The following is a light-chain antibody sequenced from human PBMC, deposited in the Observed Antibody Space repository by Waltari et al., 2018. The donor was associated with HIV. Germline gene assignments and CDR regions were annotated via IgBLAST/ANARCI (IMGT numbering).Light chain of an antibody. CDR3: YSTDNSGTHIRV. J-gene: IGLJ2*01. V-gene: IGLV3-10*01. CDR1: ALPKKF. Sequence: SYELTQPPSVSVSPGQTARITCSGAALPKKFAYWYQQKSGQAPVLVIYEDSKRPSGIPQRVSGSSSGTMATLTISGAQVADEADYYCYSTDNSGTHIRVFGGGTKLTVL. CDR2: EDS.